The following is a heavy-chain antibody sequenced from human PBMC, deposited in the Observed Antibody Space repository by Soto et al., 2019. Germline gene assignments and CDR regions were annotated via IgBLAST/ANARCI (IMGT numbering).Heavy chain of an antibody. V-gene: IGHV3-15*07. D-gene: IGHD3-22*01. J-gene: IGHJ6*02. Sequence: GGSRRLSCAASGFTFSNAWRNWVRQAPGKGLEWVGRIKSITDGGTTNYAAPVKGRFTISRDDSKNTLYLQMNSLKTEDTAVYYCTTELYYYDSSAYSGAYYYGMDVWGQGTTVTVSS. CDR2: IKSITDGGTT. CDR3: TTELYYYDSSAYSGAYYYGMDV. CDR1: GFTFSNAW.